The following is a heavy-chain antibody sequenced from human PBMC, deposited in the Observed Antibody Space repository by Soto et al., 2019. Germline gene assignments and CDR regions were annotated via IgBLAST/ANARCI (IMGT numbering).Heavy chain of an antibody. CDR1: GGSFSGYY. CDR3: ARARSAGNYDFWSGQKYGMDV. V-gene: IGHV4-34*01. CDR2: INHSGST. D-gene: IGHD3-3*01. Sequence: PSETLSLTCAVYGGSFSGYYWSWIRQPPGKGLEWIGEINHSGSTNYNPSLKSRVTISVDTSKNQFSPKLSSVTAADTAVYYCARARSAGNYDFWSGQKYGMDVWGQGTTVTVSS. J-gene: IGHJ6*02.